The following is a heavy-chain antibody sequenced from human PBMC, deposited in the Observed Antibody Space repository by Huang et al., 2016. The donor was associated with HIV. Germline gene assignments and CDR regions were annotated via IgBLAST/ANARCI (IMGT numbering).Heavy chain of an antibody. CDR1: GGSFSSYY. CDR2: INHRGAT. V-gene: IGHV4-34*01. J-gene: IGHJ5*02. D-gene: IGHD3-16*01. CDR3: AREIMISFGGPFDP. Sequence: QVQLHQWGPGLLKPSETLSLTCAVYGGSFSSYYWNWIRQSPGKGLEWIGQINHRGATTYNPSLKSRVTMSVDTSKNQFSLKLNAVTAADTAVYYCAREIMISFGGPFDPWGQGTLVTVSS.